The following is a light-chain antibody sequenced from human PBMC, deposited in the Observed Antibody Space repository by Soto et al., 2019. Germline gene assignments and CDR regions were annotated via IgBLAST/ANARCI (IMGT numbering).Light chain of an antibody. Sequence: QSALTQPRSVSGSPGQSVTISSTGTSTDVGGYNYVSWYQHHPGKAPKLMIYDVNKRPSGVPDRFSGSKSGNTASLTISGLRPEDEADYYCCSYAGYYVPSLLGTGTKVTVL. CDR3: CSYAGYYVPSL. CDR1: STDVGGYNY. CDR2: DVN. J-gene: IGLJ1*01. V-gene: IGLV2-11*01.